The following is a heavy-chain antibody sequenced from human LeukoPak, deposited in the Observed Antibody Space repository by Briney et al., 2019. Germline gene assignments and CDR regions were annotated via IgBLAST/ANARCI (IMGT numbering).Heavy chain of an antibody. V-gene: IGHV3-30*04. Sequence: GGSLRLSCAASGFTFSSYAMHWVRQAPGKGLEWVAVISYDGSNKYYADSVKGRFTTSRDNSKNTLYLQMNSLRAEDTAVYYCARGDGSGYYLIDYWGQGTLVTVSS. D-gene: IGHD3-22*01. CDR3: ARGDGSGYYLIDY. CDR1: GFTFSSYA. J-gene: IGHJ4*02. CDR2: ISYDGSNK.